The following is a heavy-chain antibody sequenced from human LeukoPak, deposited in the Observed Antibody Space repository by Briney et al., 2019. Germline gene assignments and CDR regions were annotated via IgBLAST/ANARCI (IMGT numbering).Heavy chain of an antibody. D-gene: IGHD1-26*01. Sequence: PSETLSLTGTGSAGSISSSSYYWGWLRPPPGKGREWIGNICYSGSTYYNPSLESRVTISLDTSKNQFSLKLSSVTAADTAVYYCARESRFPPEVLPRYFDYWGQGTLVTVSS. J-gene: IGHJ4*02. CDR3: ARESRFPPEVLPRYFDY. CDR2: ICYSGST. V-gene: IGHV4-39*07. CDR1: AGSISSSSYY.